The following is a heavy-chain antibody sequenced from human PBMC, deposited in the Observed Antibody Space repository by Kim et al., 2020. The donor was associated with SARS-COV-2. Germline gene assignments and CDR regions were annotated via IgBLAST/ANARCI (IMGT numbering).Heavy chain of an antibody. J-gene: IGHJ4*02. D-gene: IGHD6-6*01. CDR1: GGTFSSYA. V-gene: IGHV1-69*04. Sequence: SVKVSCKASGGTFSSYAISWVRQAPGQGLEWMGRIIPILGIANYAQKFQGRVTITADKSTSTPYMELSSLTSEDTAVYYCARGRAARCLGYYWAQGTLV. CDR2: IIPILGIA. CDR3: ARGRAARCLGYY.